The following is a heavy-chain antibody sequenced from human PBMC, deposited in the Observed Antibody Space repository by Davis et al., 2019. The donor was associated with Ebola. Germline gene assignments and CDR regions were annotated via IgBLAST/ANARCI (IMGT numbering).Heavy chain of an antibody. CDR2: ISISGDTI. CDR3: ARDLQGRAGAAYLDV. D-gene: IGHD6-19*01. Sequence: PGGSLRLSCAASGFTLSSYELNWVRQAQGKGLEWISHISISGDTIYYADSVECRFTISRDNAKNSLYLQMNSLRAEDTAVYYCARDLQGRAGAAYLDVWGQGTLVTVSS. CDR1: GFTLSSYE. J-gene: IGHJ4*02. V-gene: IGHV3-48*03.